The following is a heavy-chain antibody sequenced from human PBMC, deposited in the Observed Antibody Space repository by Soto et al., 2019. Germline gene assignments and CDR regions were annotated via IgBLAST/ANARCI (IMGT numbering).Heavy chain of an antibody. D-gene: IGHD1-7*01. CDR2: ITYDGSNK. Sequence: PGWSLRLSCQASGFNFDNYGMHLVRQAPGKGLEWVAVITYDGSNKYYADSVKGRFTISRDNSKNTLSLHLNTLKPEDTAVYHCAKDRVGGTFYTPLGFWGEGTLVTVSS. CDR1: GFNFDNYG. CDR3: AKDRVGGTFYTPLGF. J-gene: IGHJ4*02. V-gene: IGHV3-30*18.